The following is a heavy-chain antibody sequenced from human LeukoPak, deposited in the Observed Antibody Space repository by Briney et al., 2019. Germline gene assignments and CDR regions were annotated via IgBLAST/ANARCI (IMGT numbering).Heavy chain of an antibody. J-gene: IGHJ5*02. CDR2: ISGSGGST. D-gene: IGHD3-22*01. CDR1: GFTFSSYA. Sequence: GGSLRLSCAASGFTFSSYAMSWVRQAPGKGLEWVSAISGSGGSTYYADSVKGRYTISRDNSENTLYLQMNSLRAEDTAVYYCAKGQTQDYYDSSGYYGNLNWFDPWGQGTLVTVSS. V-gene: IGHV3-23*01. CDR3: AKGQTQDYYDSSGYYGNLNWFDP.